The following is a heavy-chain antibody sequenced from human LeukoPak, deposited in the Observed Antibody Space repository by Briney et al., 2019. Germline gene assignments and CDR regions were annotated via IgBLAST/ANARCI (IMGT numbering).Heavy chain of an antibody. V-gene: IGHV4-34*01. CDR3: ARGGYCSSTSCRVGNALDI. D-gene: IGHD2-2*01. CDR2: INHSGST. CDR1: GGSFSGYY. Sequence: PSETLSLTCAVYGGSFSGYYWSWIRQPPGKGLEWIGEINHSGSTNYNPSLKSRVTISVDTSKNHFSLKLSSVTAADTAVYYCARGGYCSSTSCRVGNALDIWGQGTMVTVSS. J-gene: IGHJ3*02.